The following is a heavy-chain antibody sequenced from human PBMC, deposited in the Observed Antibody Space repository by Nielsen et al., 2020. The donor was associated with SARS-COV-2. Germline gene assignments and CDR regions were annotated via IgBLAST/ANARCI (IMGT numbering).Heavy chain of an antibody. CDR2: IKPDGSDK. D-gene: IGHD6-19*01. CDR1: GFTFSNYW. J-gene: IGHJ4*02. V-gene: IGHV3-7*03. Sequence: GESLKISCAASGFTFSNYWMNWVRQAPGKGLEWVANIKPDGSDKYYVDSVKGRFTISRDNAKNSLNLQMNSLRAEDTAVYYCAKGGYSSGWFASYYWGPGTLVTVSS. CDR3: AKGGYSSGWFASYY.